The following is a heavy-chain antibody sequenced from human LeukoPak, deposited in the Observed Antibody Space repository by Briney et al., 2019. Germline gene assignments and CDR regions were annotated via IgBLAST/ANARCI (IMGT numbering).Heavy chain of an antibody. J-gene: IGHJ6*02. CDR1: GYTFTSYG. CDR3: ARDDDILTGSNYYYYYGMDV. V-gene: IGHV1-69*13. Sequence: SVKVSCKASGYTFTSYGISWVRQAPGQGLEWMGGIIPIFGTANYAQKFQGRVTITADESTSTAYMELSSLRSEDTAVYYCARDDDILTGSNYYYYYGMDVWGQGTTVTVSS. CDR2: IIPIFGTA. D-gene: IGHD3-9*01.